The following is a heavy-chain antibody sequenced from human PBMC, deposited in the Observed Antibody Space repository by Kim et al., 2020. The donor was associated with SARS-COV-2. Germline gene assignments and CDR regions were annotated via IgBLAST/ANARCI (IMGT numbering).Heavy chain of an antibody. J-gene: IGHJ6*01. D-gene: IGHD3-3*01. CDR3: ARDRWDYDPWSAYRNYY. CDR2: IWYDGSNQ. CDR1: GFTFSGYG. Sequence: GGSLRLSCAASGFTFSGYGMHWVRQAPGKGLEWVALIWYDGSNQNYAASVQGRFTISRDNSKNMVFLQMNSLRVEDTAVYYCARDRWDYDPWSAYRNYY. V-gene: IGHV3-33*01.